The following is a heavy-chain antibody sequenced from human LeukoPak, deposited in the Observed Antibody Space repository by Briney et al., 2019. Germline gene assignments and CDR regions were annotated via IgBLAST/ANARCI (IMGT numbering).Heavy chain of an antibody. CDR2: ISAYNGNT. V-gene: IGHV1-18*01. D-gene: IGHD6-19*01. J-gene: IGHJ1*01. CDR3: ARVPREQLLDAWYFQH. CDR1: GYTFTSYG. Sequence: ASVKVSCKASGYTFTSYGISWVRQAPGQGLEWMGWISAYNGNTNYAQKLQGRVTMTTDTSTSTAYMELRSLRSDDTAVYYCARVPREQLLDAWYFQHWGQGTLVTVSS.